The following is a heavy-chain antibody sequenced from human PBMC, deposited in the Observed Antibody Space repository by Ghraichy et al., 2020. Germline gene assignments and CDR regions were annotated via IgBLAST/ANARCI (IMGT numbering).Heavy chain of an antibody. J-gene: IGHJ5*02. CDR2: IRADGSNE. CDR1: GFSFAYYA. Sequence: GGSLRLSCAASGFSFAYYAMHWVRQAPGKGLEWVAFIRADGSNEYYADSVKGRFTISRDNSKNTLYLQMNSLRNEDTAVYYCTNGPFSSDGTYYSGQLFPCGQGTLVTVSP. CDR3: TNGPFSSDGTYYSGQLFP. V-gene: IGHV3-30*02. D-gene: IGHD2-15*01.